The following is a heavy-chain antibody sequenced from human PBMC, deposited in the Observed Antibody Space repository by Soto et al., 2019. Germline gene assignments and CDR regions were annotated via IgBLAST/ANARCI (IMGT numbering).Heavy chain of an antibody. J-gene: IGHJ5*02. CDR3: VRDRLNWFDP. CDR1: GASTTIYY. Sequence: QVQLLESGPGLVKPSDTLSLTCNVSGASTTIYYWSWIRQSAGKGLEWIGRIYTTGNVNYKPSLRSRVTMSRDSSKNQLSLKLTSVTAADTAVYYCVRDRLNWFDPWGQGLQVTVSS. CDR2: IYTTGNV. V-gene: IGHV4-4*07.